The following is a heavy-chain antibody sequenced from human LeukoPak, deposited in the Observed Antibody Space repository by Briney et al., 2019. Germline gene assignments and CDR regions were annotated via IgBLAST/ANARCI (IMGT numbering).Heavy chain of an antibody. V-gene: IGHV3-30*09. J-gene: IGHJ6*03. CDR3: ARESTVTTSSYFYMGV. D-gene: IGHD2-2*01. Sequence: GRSLRLSCAAAGYNFSIYAMHWVRQAPGKGLEWVATISYQGSKRYFVDSVKGRFAISRDNSRDTLFLQMNNLRGEDTAIYYCARESTVTTSSYFYMGVWGKGTTVTVSS. CDR2: ISYQGSKR. CDR1: GYNFSIYA.